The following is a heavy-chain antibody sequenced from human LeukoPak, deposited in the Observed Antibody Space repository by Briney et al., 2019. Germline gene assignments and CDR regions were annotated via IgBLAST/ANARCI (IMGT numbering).Heavy chain of an antibody. CDR3: ARMYCSSTSCYTDTFEM. CDR1: GFTFSSYA. J-gene: IGHJ3*02. Sequence: GGSLRLSCAASGFTFSSYAMHWVRQAPGKGLEWVAFISYDGSNKYYADSVKGRFTISRDNSKNTLYLQMNSLRPEDTAVYYCARMYCSSTSCYTDTFEMWGQGTTVTVSS. D-gene: IGHD2-2*02. CDR2: ISYDGSNK. V-gene: IGHV3-30-3*01.